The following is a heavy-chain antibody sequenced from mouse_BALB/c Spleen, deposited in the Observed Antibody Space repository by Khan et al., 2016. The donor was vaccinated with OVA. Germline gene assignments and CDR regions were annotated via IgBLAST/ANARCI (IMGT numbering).Heavy chain of an antibody. CDR1: GYTFPSYW. D-gene: IGHD1-1*01. Sequence: VLLQPSGAELVKAGASVKMSCKASGYTFPSYWMHFVQHRLGQGLEWFAETNPTNGRTYYNAKFKSKATLTVDKSSSTAYMLLSGPTFEDSAVYYCARIKKIVATYFDYGGQGTTRTVAS. CDR3: ARIKKIVATYFDY. CDR2: TNPTNGRT. J-gene: IGHJ2*01. V-gene: IGHV1S81*02.